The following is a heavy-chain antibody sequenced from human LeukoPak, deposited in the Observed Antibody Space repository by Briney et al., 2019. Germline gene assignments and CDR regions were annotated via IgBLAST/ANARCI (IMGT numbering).Heavy chain of an antibody. V-gene: IGHV4-39*01. Sequence: PSQTLSLTCTVSGGSISSSSYYWGWIRQPPGKGLEWIGSIYYSGSTYYNPSLKSRVTISVDTSKNQFSLKLSSVTAADTAVYYCASHPPPRNIVVVPAAKEGAWFDPWGQGTLVTVSS. D-gene: IGHD2-2*01. CDR2: IYYSGST. J-gene: IGHJ5*02. CDR3: ASHPPPRNIVVVPAAKEGAWFDP. CDR1: GGSISSSSYY.